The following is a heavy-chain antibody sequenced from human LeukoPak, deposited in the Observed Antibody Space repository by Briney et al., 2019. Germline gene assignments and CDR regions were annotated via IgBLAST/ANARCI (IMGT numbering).Heavy chain of an antibody. CDR3: ARGYPLLWFGELSPYFDY. CDR1: GFTFSSYR. V-gene: IGHV3-48*01. CDR2: ISSSSSTI. Sequence: GGSLRLSCAASGFTFSSYRMNWVRQAPGKGLEWVSYISSSSSTIYYADSVKGRFTISRDNSKNTLYLQMNSLRAEDTAVYYCARGYPLLWFGELSPYFDYWGQGTLVTVSS. D-gene: IGHD3-10*01. J-gene: IGHJ4*02.